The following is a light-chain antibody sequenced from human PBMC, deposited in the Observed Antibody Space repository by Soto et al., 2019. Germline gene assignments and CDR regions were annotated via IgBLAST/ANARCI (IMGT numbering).Light chain of an antibody. CDR1: SSDVGGYKY. J-gene: IGLJ1*01. Sequence: QSVLTQPPSASGSPGQSVTISCTGTSSDVGGYKYVSWYQQHPGKAPKLMIYEVTKRPSGVPDRFSGSKSGNAASLTVSGRQAEDEADYYCSSYAGSNNLYVVGTGTKLTVL. CDR3: SSYAGSNNLYV. V-gene: IGLV2-8*01. CDR2: EVT.